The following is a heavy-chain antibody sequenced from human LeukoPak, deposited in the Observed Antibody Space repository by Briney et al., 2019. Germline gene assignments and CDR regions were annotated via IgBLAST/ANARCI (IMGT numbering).Heavy chain of an antibody. J-gene: IGHJ4*02. CDR3: AKPSGSYCWTSPFDY. CDR1: GFTFSSYG. V-gene: IGHV3-30*18. CDR2: ISYDGSNK. Sequence: GGSPRLSCADSGFTFSSYGMHWVRQAPGKGLEWVAVISYDGSNKYYADSVKGRFTISRDNSKNTLYLQMNSLRAEDTAVYYCAKPSGSYCWTSPFDYWGQGTLVTVSS. D-gene: IGHD1-26*01.